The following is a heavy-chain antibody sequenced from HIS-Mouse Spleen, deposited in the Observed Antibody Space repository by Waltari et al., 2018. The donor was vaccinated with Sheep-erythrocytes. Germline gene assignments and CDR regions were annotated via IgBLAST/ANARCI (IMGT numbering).Heavy chain of an antibody. CDR3: AKVGATGWFDP. CDR1: GFTVSSFG. V-gene: IGHV3-30*18. Sequence: QVQLVESGGGVVQPGRSLRPSCAASGFTVSSFGMRWARQAPGKGLEWVAVISYDGSNKYYADSVKGRFTISRDNSKNTLYLQMNSLRAEDTAVYYCAKVGATGWFDPWGQGTLVTVSS. D-gene: IGHD1-26*01. CDR2: ISYDGSNK. J-gene: IGHJ5*02.